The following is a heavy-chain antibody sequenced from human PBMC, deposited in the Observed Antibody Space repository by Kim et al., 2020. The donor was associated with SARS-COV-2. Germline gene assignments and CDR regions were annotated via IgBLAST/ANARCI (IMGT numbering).Heavy chain of an antibody. Sequence: SETLSLTCTVSGGSISSGGYYWSWIRQHPGKGLEWIGYIYYSGSTYYNPSLKSRVTISVDTSKNQFSLKLSSVTAADTAVYYCARDLSNGDYRSDWYFDLWGRGTLVTVSS. CDR2: IYYSGST. CDR1: GGSISSGGYY. J-gene: IGHJ2*01. V-gene: IGHV4-31*03. D-gene: IGHD4-17*01. CDR3: ARDLSNGDYRSDWYFDL.